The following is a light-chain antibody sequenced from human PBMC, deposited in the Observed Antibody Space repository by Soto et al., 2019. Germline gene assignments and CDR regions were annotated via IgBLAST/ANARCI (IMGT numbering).Light chain of an antibody. CDR2: AAS. Sequence: QSPSSKSASVAARAAITCGTSQSISTYLNWYQQKSGKAPNLLIFAASTLQSGVPSRFSGSGSGTDFTLTIRSLQPEDFAAYYCQQSYTAPLTFGGGTKVDIK. CDR1: QSISTY. V-gene: IGKV1-39*01. CDR3: QQSYTAPLT. J-gene: IGKJ4*01.